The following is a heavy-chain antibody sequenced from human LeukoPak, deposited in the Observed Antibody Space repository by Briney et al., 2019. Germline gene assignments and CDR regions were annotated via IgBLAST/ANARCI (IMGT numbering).Heavy chain of an antibody. J-gene: IGHJ4*02. CDR3: AITPGYSYGLYYFDY. V-gene: IGHV3-23*01. CDR1: GFTFSSYA. D-gene: IGHD5-18*01. Sequence: SGGSLRLSCAASGFTFSSYAMSWVPQAPGKGLEWVSAISGSGGSTYYADSVKGRFTISRDNSKNTLYLQMNSLRAEDTAVYYCAITPGYSYGLYYFDYWGQGTLVTVSS. CDR2: ISGSGGST.